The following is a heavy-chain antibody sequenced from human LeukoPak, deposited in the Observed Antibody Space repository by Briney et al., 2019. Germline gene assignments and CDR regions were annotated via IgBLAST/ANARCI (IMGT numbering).Heavy chain of an antibody. D-gene: IGHD5-18*01. CDR1: GFTFTSSA. CDR3: ARGRGHSYGQYYFNY. Sequence: SVKVSCKASGFTFTSSAMQWVRQARGQRLEWIGWIVVGSGNTNYAQKFQERVTITRDMSTSTAYMELSSLRSEDTAVYYCARGRGHSYGQYYFNYWGQGTLVTVSS. J-gene: IGHJ4*02. CDR2: IVVGSGNT. V-gene: IGHV1-58*02.